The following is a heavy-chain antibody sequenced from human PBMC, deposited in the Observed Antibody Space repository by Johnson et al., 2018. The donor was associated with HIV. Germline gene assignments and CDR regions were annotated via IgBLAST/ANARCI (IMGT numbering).Heavy chain of an antibody. D-gene: IGHD2-8*01. CDR2: MYSGGTK. Sequence: VQLVESGGGLIQPGGSLRLSCAASGFTVSSNYMSWVRQAPWKGLEWVSVMYSGGTKYYADYVKGRFTISRDNSKNTLYLQMNSLRAEDTAVYYCARGMYGDAFDIWGQGTMVTVSS. CDR1: GFTVSSNY. J-gene: IGHJ3*02. CDR3: ARGMYGDAFDI. V-gene: IGHV3-53*01.